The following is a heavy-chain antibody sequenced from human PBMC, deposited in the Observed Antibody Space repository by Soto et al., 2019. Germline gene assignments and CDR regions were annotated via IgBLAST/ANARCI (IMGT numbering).Heavy chain of an antibody. CDR1: GESLSRSL. D-gene: IGHD2-15*01. V-gene: IGHV5-10-1*01. CDR3: ARHSGGNNNWFDP. Sequence: GGALKISSKGFGESLSRSLISWGRQMPGKGLEWMGRIDPSDSYTNYSPSFQGHVTISADKSISTAYLQWSSLKASDTAMYYCARHSGGNNNWFDPWGQGTLVTVSS. CDR2: IDPSDSYT. J-gene: IGHJ5*02.